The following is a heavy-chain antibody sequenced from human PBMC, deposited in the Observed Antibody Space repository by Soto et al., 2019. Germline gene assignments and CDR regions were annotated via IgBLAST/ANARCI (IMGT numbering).Heavy chain of an antibody. V-gene: IGHV1-69*01. CDR1: GGTFSSYA. CDR2: IIPIFGTA. Sequence: QVQLVQSGAEVKKPGSSVKVSCKASGGTFSSYAISWVRQAPGQGLEWMGGIIPIFGTANYAQKFQGRVTITSDDSTSPADMARSILRSEDTAVYYCARGMIAAAGYYDYGMDVWGQGTTVTVSS. J-gene: IGHJ6*02. CDR3: ARGMIAAAGYYDYGMDV. D-gene: IGHD6-13*01.